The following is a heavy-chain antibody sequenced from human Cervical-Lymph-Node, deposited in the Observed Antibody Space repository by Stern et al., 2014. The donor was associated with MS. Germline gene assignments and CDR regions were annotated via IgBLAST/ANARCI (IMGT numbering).Heavy chain of an antibody. Sequence: QMQLVQSGAEVKKPGSSVKVSCKVSRGTFSNHAINWVRQAPGQGLEWMGGIIPSLGTTKYSQKLQGRVTVTADESTSTAYMELGSLTSEDTAIYYCARVWERIATRPRYWYFDLWGRGTLVTVSS. J-gene: IGHJ2*01. CDR3: ARVWERIATRPRYWYFDL. D-gene: IGHD6-6*01. CDR2: IIPSLGTT. V-gene: IGHV1-69*01. CDR1: RGTFSNHA.